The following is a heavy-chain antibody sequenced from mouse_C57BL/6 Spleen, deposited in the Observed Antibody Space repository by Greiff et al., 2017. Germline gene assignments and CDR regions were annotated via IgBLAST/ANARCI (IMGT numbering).Heavy chain of an antibody. J-gene: IGHJ3*01. D-gene: IGHD2-10*01. Sequence: EVQLQQSGPELVKPGASVKISCKASGYTFTDYYMNWVKQSHGKSLEWIGDINPNNGGTSYNQKFKGKATLTVDKSSSTAYMELRSLTSEDAAVYYCARSAYYEGFAYWGQGTLVTVSA. CDR3: ARSAYYEGFAY. CDR2: INPNNGGT. CDR1: GYTFTDYY. V-gene: IGHV1-26*01.